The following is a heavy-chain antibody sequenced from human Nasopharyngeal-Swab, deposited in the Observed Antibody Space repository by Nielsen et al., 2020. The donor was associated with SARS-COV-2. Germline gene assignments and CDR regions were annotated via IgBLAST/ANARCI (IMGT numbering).Heavy chain of an antibody. J-gene: IGHJ6*02. Sequence: GESLKISCAASGFTFSSYAMSWVRQAPGKGLEWVSAIRGSGGSTYYADSVKGRFTISRDNSKNTLYLQMNSLRAEDTAVYYCARAKYVDTDNSDYGMDVWGQGTTVTVSS. D-gene: IGHD5-18*01. CDR1: GFTFSSYA. CDR3: ARAKYVDTDNSDYGMDV. V-gene: IGHV3-23*01. CDR2: IRGSGGST.